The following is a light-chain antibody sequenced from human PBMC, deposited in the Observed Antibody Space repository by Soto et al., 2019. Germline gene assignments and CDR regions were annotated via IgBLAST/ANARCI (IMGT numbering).Light chain of an antibody. V-gene: IGKV3D-20*02. CDR2: DAS. J-gene: IGKJ5*01. CDR1: QSVSSSY. CDR3: QQRSNWPST. Sequence: EIVLTQSPGTLSLSPGERATLPCRASQSVSSSYLAWYQQKPGQAPRLLIYDASNRATGIPARFSGSGSGTDFTLTISSLEPEDFAVYYCQQRSNWPSTFGQGTRLEIK.